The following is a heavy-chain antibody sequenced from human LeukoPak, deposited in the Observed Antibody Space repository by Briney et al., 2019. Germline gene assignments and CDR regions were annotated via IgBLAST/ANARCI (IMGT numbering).Heavy chain of an antibody. CDR3: ARHGHSSGWREYYFDY. V-gene: IGHV4-39*01. D-gene: IGHD6-19*01. CDR1: GGSISSSSYY. J-gene: IGHJ4*02. CDR2: IYYSGST. Sequence: SETLSLTCTVSGGSISSSSYYWGWIRQPPGKGLEWIGSIYYSGSTYYNPSLKSRVTISVDTSKNQFSLKLSSVTAADTAVYYCARHGHSSGWREYYFDYWGQGTLVTVSS.